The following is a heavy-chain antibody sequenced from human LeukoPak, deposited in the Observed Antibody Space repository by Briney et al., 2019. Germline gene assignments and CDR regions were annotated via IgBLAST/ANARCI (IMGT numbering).Heavy chain of an antibody. CDR2: IIPIFGTA. J-gene: IGHJ4*02. D-gene: IGHD3-10*01. CDR3: AREYYYGSGSYYNKYYFDY. Sequence: SVKVSCKASGGTFSSYAISWVRQAPGQGLEWMGGIIPIFGTANYAQKFQGRVTITTDESTNTAYMELSSLRSEDTAVYYCAREYYYGSGSYYNKYYFDYWGQGTLVTVSS. CDR1: GGTFSSYA. V-gene: IGHV1-69*05.